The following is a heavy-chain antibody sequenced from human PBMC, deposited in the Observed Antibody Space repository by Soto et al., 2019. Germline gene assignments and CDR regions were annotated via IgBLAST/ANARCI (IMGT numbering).Heavy chain of an antibody. J-gene: IGHJ5*02. CDR2: ISAYNGNT. Sequence: QVQLVQSGAEVKKPGASVKVSCKASGYTFTSYGISWVRQAPGQGLEWMGWISAYNGNTNYAQKLQGRVTMTTDTSTSTAYMELRSLRSDDTAVYYCARDPYIVVVPAAIPRWFDPWGQGTLVTVSS. CDR1: GYTFTSYG. CDR3: ARDPYIVVVPAAIPRWFDP. V-gene: IGHV1-18*01. D-gene: IGHD2-2*02.